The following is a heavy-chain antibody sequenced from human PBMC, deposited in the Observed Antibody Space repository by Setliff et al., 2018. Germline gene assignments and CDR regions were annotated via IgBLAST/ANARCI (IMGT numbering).Heavy chain of an antibody. CDR3: VRPGGTTVVARHFDY. J-gene: IGHJ4*01. Sequence: PSETLSLTCTVSDDSFTSSRYYWGWIRQAPGSGLEWIGSISYSGTPYYNASVESRVTISIDTSRNQFSLELRSVTVADTATYYCVRPGGTTVVARHFDYWGPGILVTSPQ. V-gene: IGHV4-39*01. CDR2: ISYSGTP. CDR1: DDSFTSSRYY. D-gene: IGHD2-15*01.